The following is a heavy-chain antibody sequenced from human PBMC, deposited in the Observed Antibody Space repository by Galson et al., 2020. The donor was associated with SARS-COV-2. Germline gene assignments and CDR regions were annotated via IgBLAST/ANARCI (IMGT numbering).Heavy chain of an antibody. CDR2: IHYSGST. CDR1: GGSISSSSYY. J-gene: IGHJ3*02. D-gene: IGHD3-10*01. Sequence: SETLSLTCTVSGGSISSSSYYWGWIRQHPGKGLEWIGCIHYSGSTYSHPSLKSRVTISVDTSKNQFSLKLSSVTAADTAVYYCARHLLWFGEFNLDAFDIWGQGTMVTVSS. V-gene: IGHV4-39*01. CDR3: ARHLLWFGEFNLDAFDI.